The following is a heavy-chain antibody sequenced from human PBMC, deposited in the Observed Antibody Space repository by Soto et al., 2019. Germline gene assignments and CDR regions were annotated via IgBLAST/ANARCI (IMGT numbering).Heavy chain of an antibody. CDR1: GGCICSSDSH. CDR3: ARDRTGTSEYDS. V-gene: IGHV4-30-4*01. Sequence: QVQLQESGPGLVKPSQTQSLTCTVSGGCICSSDSHWSWIRQPPGTGLEWIGYISYSGSTSYTPSLKSRVTISLDTSKNQFSLNLNSETAADSAVYYCARDRTGTSEYDSWGQGTLVTVSS. J-gene: IGHJ4*02. D-gene: IGHD1-1*01. CDR2: ISYSGST.